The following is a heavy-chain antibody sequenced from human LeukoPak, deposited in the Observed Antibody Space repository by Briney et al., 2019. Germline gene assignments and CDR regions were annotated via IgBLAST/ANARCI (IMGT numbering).Heavy chain of an antibody. D-gene: IGHD4-17*01. V-gene: IGHV3-30-3*01. CDR3: ARDRDYAFDY. J-gene: IGHJ4*02. CDR1: GFTFSGYP. CDR2: ISYDGSNK. Sequence: GGSLRLSCAASGFTFSGYPIHWVRQAPGKGLEWVAVISYDGSNKYYADSVKGRFTISRDNSKNTLYLQMNSLGAEDTAVYYCARDRDYAFDYWGQGTLVTVSS.